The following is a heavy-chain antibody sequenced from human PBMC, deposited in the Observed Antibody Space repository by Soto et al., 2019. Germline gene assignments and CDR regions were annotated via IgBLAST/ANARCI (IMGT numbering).Heavy chain of an antibody. CDR2: IYDTGNA. V-gene: IGHV4-59*08. Sequence: QVQLQESGPGLVKPSETLSLTCTVSGGSISTDYWSWIRQPPGKGLEWIGFIYDTGNANYNSSLKSRVTISIDTSKKQFSLRLNSVTAADTAMYYCARQSRGYYSFDYWGQGTLVTVSS. CDR1: GGSISTDY. J-gene: IGHJ4*02. D-gene: IGHD6-25*01. CDR3: ARQSRGYYSFDY.